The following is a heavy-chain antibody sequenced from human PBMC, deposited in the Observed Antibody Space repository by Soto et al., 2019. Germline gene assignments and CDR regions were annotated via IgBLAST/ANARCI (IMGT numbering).Heavy chain of an antibody. D-gene: IGHD6-19*01. V-gene: IGHV1-2*02. CDR2: IRPWNGDA. CDR3: VRVSPGWNFDY. J-gene: IGHJ4*02. CDR1: RDFFKEHDY. Sequence: QVRLVQSGAEVQKPGASVKVSCKAPRDFFKEHDYLHWLREAPGQGLEWTGWIRPWNGDATYAQKLQGRLTFSMDMSIDTMYFDLTSLTSDDTAVYYCVRVSPGWNFDYWGQGTLLTVSS.